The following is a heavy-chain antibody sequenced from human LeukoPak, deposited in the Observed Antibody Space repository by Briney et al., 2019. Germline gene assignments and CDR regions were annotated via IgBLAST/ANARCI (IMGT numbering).Heavy chain of an antibody. V-gene: IGHV3-15*01. CDR1: GFAFSRYG. J-gene: IGHJ4*02. Sequence: GRSLRLSCVASGFAFSRYGMHWVHQAPGKGLEWVGRIRSKTDGGTADYAAPVKGRFTISRDDSKDTLFLQMNSLKTEDTAVYYCTTDPYSVPGYFDCWGQGTLVTVSS. CDR3: TTDPYSVPGYFDC. D-gene: IGHD6-13*01. CDR2: IRSKTDGGTA.